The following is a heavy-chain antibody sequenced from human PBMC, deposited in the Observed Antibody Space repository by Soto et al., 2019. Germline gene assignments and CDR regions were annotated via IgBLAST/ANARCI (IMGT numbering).Heavy chain of an antibody. CDR3: AKQESSHYYDSSGYYRTPRYYFDY. J-gene: IGHJ4*02. V-gene: IGHV3-23*01. D-gene: IGHD3-22*01. CDR1: GFTFSSYA. CDR2: ISGSGGST. Sequence: GGSLRLSCAASGFTFSSYAMSWVRQAPGKGLEWVSAISGSGGSTYYADSVKGRFTISRDNSKNTLYLQMNSLRAEDTALYYCAKQESSHYYDSSGYYRTPRYYFDYWGQGTLVTVSS.